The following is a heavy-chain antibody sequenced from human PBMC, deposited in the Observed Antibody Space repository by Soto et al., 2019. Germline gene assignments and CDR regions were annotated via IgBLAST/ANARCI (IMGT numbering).Heavy chain of an antibody. CDR2: VYYSGST. V-gene: IGHV4-39*07. CDR1: GGSVSSSSYY. D-gene: IGHD3-9*01. J-gene: IGHJ6*02. CDR3: ARAIRYYDILTGQPPIYGMDV. Sequence: PSETLSLTCTVSGGSVSSSSYYWGWVRQPPGKGLEWIGSVYYSGSTYYNPSLKSRVTISVDTSKNQFSLKLSSVTAADTAVYYCARAIRYYDILTGQPPIYGMDVWGQGTTVTVSS.